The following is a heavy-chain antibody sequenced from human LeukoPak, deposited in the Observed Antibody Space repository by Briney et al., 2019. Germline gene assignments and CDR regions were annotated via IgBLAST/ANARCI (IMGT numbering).Heavy chain of an antibody. V-gene: IGHV4-31*03. J-gene: IGHJ4*02. CDR1: CVSISSGGYY. Sequence: PSETLSLTCTVSCVSISSGGYYWSWIRQHPGKGLEWIGYIYYSGSTYYNPSLKSRVTISVDTSKNQFSLKLSSVTAADTAVYYCARVGPKGWASIGSGGGFDYWGQGTLVTVSS. D-gene: IGHD2-15*01. CDR3: ARVGPKGWASIGSGGGFDY. CDR2: IYYSGST.